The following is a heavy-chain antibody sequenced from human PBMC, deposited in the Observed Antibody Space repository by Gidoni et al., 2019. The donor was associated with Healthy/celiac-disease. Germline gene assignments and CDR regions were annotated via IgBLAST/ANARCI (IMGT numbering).Heavy chain of an antibody. CDR2: IYYSGST. Sequence: QLQLQESGPGLVKPSETLSLTCTVSGGSLSSSSYYWGWFRPPPGKGLEWIGRIYYSGSTSYNPSLKSRVTISVDTSKNQFSLKLSSVTAADTAVYYCARQAPVNIAAAGRAGYYYGMDVWGQGTTVTVSS. D-gene: IGHD6-13*01. V-gene: IGHV4-39*01. CDR3: ARQAPVNIAAAGRAGYYYGMDV. J-gene: IGHJ6*02. CDR1: GGSLSSSSYY.